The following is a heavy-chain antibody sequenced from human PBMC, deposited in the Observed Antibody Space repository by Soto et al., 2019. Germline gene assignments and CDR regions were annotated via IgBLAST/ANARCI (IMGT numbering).Heavy chain of an antibody. V-gene: IGHV4-30-4*01. CDR3: ARWSGVGVAGMDV. CDR1: GDSINSGDYY. D-gene: IGHD3-10*01. J-gene: IGHJ6*02. CDR2: SVYSGIT. Sequence: QVQLQESGPRLVKPLQTLSLTCTVSGDSINSGDYYWSWIRQPPGRGLEWVGYSVYSGITAYNPSLKSGTLISMGTSKNQFSLRLNSVPAADTAVYFCARWSGVGVAGMDVWGQGTTVSVSS.